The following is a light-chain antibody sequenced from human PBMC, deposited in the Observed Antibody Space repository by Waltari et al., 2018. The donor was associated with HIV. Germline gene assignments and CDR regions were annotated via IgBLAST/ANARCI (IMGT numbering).Light chain of an antibody. CDR2: DAS. CDR1: QRFSRSY. Sequence: EIALTQSPGTLTLSQGEIATLSCRASQRFSRSYLAWYQQKPGQAPRLLIYDASSRATGIPDRFGGSGSGTDFTLTISRLEPEDSAVYYCQQYGTLYTFGQGTKLEIK. J-gene: IGKJ2*01. CDR3: QQYGTLYT. V-gene: IGKV3-20*01.